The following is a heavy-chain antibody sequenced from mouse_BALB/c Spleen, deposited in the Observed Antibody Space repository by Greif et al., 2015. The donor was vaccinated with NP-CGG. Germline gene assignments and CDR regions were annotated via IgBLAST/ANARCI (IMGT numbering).Heavy chain of an antibody. D-gene: IGHD2-2*01. Sequence: EVQFQESGAELVKPGASVKLSCTASGFNIKENFMHWVKERPEQGLEWIGRIVPANGNTRYDSNFQGKATITADTSSNTAYLQLSSLTSEDTAVYYCASYVYGYYLDYWGQGTTLTVSS. V-gene: IGHV14-3*02. CDR3: ASYVYGYYLDY. CDR2: IVPANGNT. J-gene: IGHJ2*01. CDR1: GFNIKENF.